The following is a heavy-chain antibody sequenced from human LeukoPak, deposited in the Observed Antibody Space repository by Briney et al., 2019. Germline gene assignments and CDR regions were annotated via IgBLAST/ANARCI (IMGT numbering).Heavy chain of an antibody. D-gene: IGHD6-19*01. CDR3: AREKPRIAVASKYYYYGMDV. J-gene: IGHJ6*02. CDR1: GFTFSSYD. Sequence: GGSLRLSCAASGFTFSSYDMHWVRQATGKGLEWVSAIGTAGDTYYPGSVKGRFTISRENAKNSLYLQMNSLRAGDTAVYYCAREKPRIAVASKYYYYGMDVWGQGTTVTVSS. CDR2: IGTAGDT. V-gene: IGHV3-13*04.